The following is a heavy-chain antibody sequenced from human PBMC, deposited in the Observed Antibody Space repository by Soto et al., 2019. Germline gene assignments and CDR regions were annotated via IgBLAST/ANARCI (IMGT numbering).Heavy chain of an antibody. J-gene: IGHJ6*02. CDR1: GFTFSSYS. CDR3: ARDIVPPDYDFWSGYYPYYYYYYGMDV. CDR2: IGSSSSTI. V-gene: IGHV3-48*02. D-gene: IGHD3-3*01. Sequence: GGSLRLSCAASGFTFSSYSMNWVRQAPGKGLEWVSYIGSSSSTIYYADSVKGRFTISRDNAKNSLYLQMNSLRDEDTAVYYCARDIVPPDYDFWSGYYPYYYYYYGMDVWGQGTTVTVSS.